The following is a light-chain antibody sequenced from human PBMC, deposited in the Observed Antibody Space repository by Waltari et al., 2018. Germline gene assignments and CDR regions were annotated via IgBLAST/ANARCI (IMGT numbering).Light chain of an antibody. Sequence: EIVLTQSPGTLSLSPGERATLSCWASQSVGRSLAWYQQKRGQAPRLLIYGASTRATGVPDRFSGSGSGTDFSLTISSLQSEDFAVYYCQQYNNWPRTFGQGTKLEIK. V-gene: IGKV3D-15*01. CDR3: QQYNNWPRT. CDR1: QSVGRS. J-gene: IGKJ2*01. CDR2: GAS.